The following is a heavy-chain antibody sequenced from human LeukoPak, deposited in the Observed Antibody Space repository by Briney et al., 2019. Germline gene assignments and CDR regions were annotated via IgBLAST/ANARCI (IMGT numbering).Heavy chain of an antibody. CDR1: GFTFSSYA. CDR3: ARNGWDSSGYPAQPPDGY. CDR2: ISYDGSNK. D-gene: IGHD3-22*01. Sequence: GRSLRLSCAASGFTFSSYAMHWVRQAPGKGLEWVAVISYDGSNKYYADSVKGRFTISRDNSKNTLYLQMNSLRAEDTAVYYCARNGWDSSGYPAQPPDGYWGQGTLVTVSS. J-gene: IGHJ4*02. V-gene: IGHV3-30-3*01.